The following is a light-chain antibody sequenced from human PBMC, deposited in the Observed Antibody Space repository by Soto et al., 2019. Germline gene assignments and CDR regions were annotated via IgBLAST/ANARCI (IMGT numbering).Light chain of an antibody. J-gene: IGLJ3*02. V-gene: IGLV2-14*01. Sequence: QSVLTQPASVSGSPEQSITISCTGTSSDIGGYDYVSWYQQHPGKAPKLMIYEVSARPSGVSNRFSGSKSGNTASLSISGLQAEDEADYFCSSYTSSSLWVFGGGTQLTVL. CDR1: SSDIGGYDY. CDR3: SSYTSSSLWV. CDR2: EVS.